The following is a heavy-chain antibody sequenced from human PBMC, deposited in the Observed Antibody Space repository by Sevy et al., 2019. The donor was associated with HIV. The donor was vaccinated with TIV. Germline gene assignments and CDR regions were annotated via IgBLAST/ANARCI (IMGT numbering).Heavy chain of an antibody. D-gene: IGHD3-16*01. J-gene: IGHJ3*02. CDR3: TGETTYYDASGPVPGDI. CDR2: MRKDGLTT. V-gene: IGHV3-30*02. Sequence: GGSLRLSCAASIFTFNIYGMQWVRQAPGKGLEWVAYMRKDGLTTYYADSVKGRFTISRDSSKNTLYLQMNSLRIEDAGLYYCTGETTYYDASGPVPGDIWGQGTMVTVSS. CDR1: IFTFNIYG.